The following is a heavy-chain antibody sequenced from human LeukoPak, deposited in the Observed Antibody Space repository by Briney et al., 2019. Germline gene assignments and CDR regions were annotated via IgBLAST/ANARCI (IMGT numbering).Heavy chain of an antibody. CDR1: GYTLTELS. D-gene: IGHD6-13*01. CDR3: ARDLKLGYYFDY. V-gene: IGHV1-46*01. CDR2: INPSGGST. Sequence: VASVKVSCKVSGYTLTELSMHWVRQAPGQGLEWMGIINPSGGSTSYAQKFQGRVTMTRDTSTSTVYMELSSLRSEDTAVYYCARDLKLGYYFDYWGQGTLVTVSS. J-gene: IGHJ4*02.